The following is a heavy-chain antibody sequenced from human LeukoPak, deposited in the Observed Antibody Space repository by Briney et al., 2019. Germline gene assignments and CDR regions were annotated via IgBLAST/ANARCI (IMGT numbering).Heavy chain of an antibody. J-gene: IGHJ6*02. CDR1: GGSVSSGSYY. CDR2: IYYSGST. V-gene: IGHV4-61*01. Sequence: SETLSLTCTVSGGSVSSGSYYWSWIRQPPGKGLEWIGYIYYSGSTNYNPSLKSRVTISVDTSKNQFSLKLSSVTAADTAVYYCARGPHDYGDYYYYGMDVWGQGTTVTVFS. D-gene: IGHD4-17*01. CDR3: ARGPHDYGDYYYYGMDV.